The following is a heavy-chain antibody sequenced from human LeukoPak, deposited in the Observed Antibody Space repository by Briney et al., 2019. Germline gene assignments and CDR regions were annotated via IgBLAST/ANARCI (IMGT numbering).Heavy chain of an antibody. CDR2: IYTSGTT. J-gene: IGHJ4*02. D-gene: IGHD2-2*01. CDR3: AGSVPAPKEFAF. V-gene: IGHV4-4*09. CDR1: GDSISTYY. Sequence: PSETLSLTCTVCGDSISTYYWSWIREPPGKGVEWVGYIYTSGTTKYKPALKRRVTISAETSNNHFSLHLNSVTAADTAVYYCAGSVPAPKEFAFWGQGALVTVSS.